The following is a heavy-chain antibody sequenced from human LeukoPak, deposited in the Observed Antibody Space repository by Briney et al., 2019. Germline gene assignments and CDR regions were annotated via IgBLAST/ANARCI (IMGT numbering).Heavy chain of an antibody. CDR2: IFGSGGSP. D-gene: IGHD5-18*01. J-gene: IGHJ4*02. Sequence: GGSLRLSCEASGFTFGSHAMYWVRQAPGKGLEWVAGIFGSGGSPHYADSVKGRFTISRDNPRNTVYLQINSLRDDDTAVYYCGKTTVGYSSGQKPAWPVDFWGQGTLVTVTS. CDR1: GFTFGSHA. CDR3: GKTTVGYSSGQKPAWPVDF. V-gene: IGHV3-23*01.